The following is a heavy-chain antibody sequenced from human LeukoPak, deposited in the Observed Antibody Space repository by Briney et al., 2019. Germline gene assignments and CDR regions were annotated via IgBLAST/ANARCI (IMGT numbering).Heavy chain of an antibody. CDR2: IYYSGST. CDR3: ARARYSGYDHYFDD. V-gene: IGHV4-59*01. Sequence: SETLSLTCTVSGGSISSYYWSWIRQPPGKGLEWIGYIYYSGSTNYNPSLKSRVTISVDTSKNQFSLKLSSVTAADTDVYYCARARYSGYDHYFDDWGQGTLVTVSS. J-gene: IGHJ4*02. D-gene: IGHD5-12*01. CDR1: GGSISSYY.